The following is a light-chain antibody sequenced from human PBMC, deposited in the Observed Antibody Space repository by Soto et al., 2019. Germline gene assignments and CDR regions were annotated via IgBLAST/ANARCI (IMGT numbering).Light chain of an antibody. J-gene: IGKJ5*01. V-gene: IGKV1-33*01. Sequence: IQMTQSPSSLSASVGDRVTITCQASQDITNYLNWYQQKPGKAPKLLIYDVSHLETGVPSRFSGSGSGTDFTFTISSLQTEDIATYYCQQYHSLITFGQGTRLEVK. CDR2: DVS. CDR3: QQYHSLIT. CDR1: QDITNY.